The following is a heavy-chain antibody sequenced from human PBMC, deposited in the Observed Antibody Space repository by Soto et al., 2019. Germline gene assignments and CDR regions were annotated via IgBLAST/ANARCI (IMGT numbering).Heavy chain of an antibody. CDR3: ARKGTGAPVDY. CDR1: GFTFRIYG. CDR2: ISANNGDT. Sequence: GASVKVSCKASGFTFRIYGFSWVRQAPGQGLEWMGWISANNGDTHYAQKFRGRVTLTTDSSTSTAYMEVRSLRSDDTAVYFCARKGTGAPVDYWGQGTLVTVSS. V-gene: IGHV1-18*01. J-gene: IGHJ4*02. D-gene: IGHD1-1*01.